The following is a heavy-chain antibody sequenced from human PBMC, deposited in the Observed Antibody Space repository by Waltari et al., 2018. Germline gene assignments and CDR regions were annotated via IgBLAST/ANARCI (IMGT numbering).Heavy chain of an antibody. J-gene: IGHJ4*02. CDR1: GFTFSASS. D-gene: IGHD6-19*01. V-gene: IGHV3-48*01. CDR3: ATGGTQWNSFDY. Sequence: EVQLVESGGGLVQPGGSLRLSCAASGFTFSASSINWVRQAPGKGPEGVSHIGMTDSPIYYADSGRGRFTMSRDTPKNSLYLQLNSLRAEDTAVYYCATGGTQWNSFDYWGQGALVTVSS. CDR2: IGMTDSPI.